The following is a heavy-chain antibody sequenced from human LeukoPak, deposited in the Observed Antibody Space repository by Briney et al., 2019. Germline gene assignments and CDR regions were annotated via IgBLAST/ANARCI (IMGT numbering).Heavy chain of an antibody. CDR1: GFTFSSYW. V-gene: IGHV3-74*01. J-gene: IGHJ1*01. CDR2: INSDGSST. CDR3: AREPTIAAWRQSFQH. Sequence: HSGGSLRLSCVVSGFTFSSYWMHWVRQAPGKGLVWVSRINSDGSSTSYADSVKGRFTISRDNAKNTLYLQMNSLRAEDTAVYYCAREPTIAAWRQSFQHWGQGTLVTVSS. D-gene: IGHD6-25*01.